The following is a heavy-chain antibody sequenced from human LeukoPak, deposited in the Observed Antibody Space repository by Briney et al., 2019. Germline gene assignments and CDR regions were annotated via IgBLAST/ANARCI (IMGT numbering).Heavy chain of an antibody. D-gene: IGHD3-3*01. CDR2: ISSSGSTI. Sequence: GGSLRLSCAASGFTFSDYYMSWIRRAPGKGLEWVSYISSSGSTIYYAESVKGRFTNARDNAKNSLYLQMNSLRAEDTAVYYCAMDRHDYDFWSGYIFDYWGQGTLVTVSS. J-gene: IGHJ4*02. CDR1: GFTFSDYY. V-gene: IGHV3-11*01. CDR3: AMDRHDYDFWSGYIFDY.